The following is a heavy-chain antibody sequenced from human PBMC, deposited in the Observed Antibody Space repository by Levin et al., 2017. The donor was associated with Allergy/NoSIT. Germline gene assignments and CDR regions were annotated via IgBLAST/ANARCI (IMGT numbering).Heavy chain of an antibody. V-gene: IGHV3-15*01. CDR2: IKSQSDGGAT. Sequence: GGSLRLSCAASGVAFNDAWMNWVRQAPGKGLEWVGRIKSQSDGGATDYGAPGRGRFTISRDDSKNTVYLQMNSLTTEETAVYYCYTGDLYTSFDYWGQGTLATVSS. D-gene: IGHD1-1*01. CDR3: YTGDLYTSFDY. CDR1: GVAFNDAW. J-gene: IGHJ4*02.